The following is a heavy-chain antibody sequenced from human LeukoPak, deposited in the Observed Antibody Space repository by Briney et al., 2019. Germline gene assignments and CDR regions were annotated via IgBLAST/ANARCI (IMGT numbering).Heavy chain of an antibody. V-gene: IGHV1-46*01. CDR2: INPSGGST. Sequence: ASVKVSCKASGYTFTGYYMHWVRQAPGQGLEWMGIINPSGGSTSYAQKFQGRVAMTRDTSTSTVYMELSSLRSEDTAVYYCASSNPLAVAGTIDYWGQGTLVTVSS. D-gene: IGHD6-19*01. CDR1: GYTFTGYY. CDR3: ASSNPLAVAGTIDY. J-gene: IGHJ4*02.